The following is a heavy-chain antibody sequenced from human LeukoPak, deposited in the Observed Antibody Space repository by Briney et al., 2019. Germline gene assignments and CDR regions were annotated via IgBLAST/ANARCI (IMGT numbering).Heavy chain of an antibody. CDR2: ITSDGSST. V-gene: IGHV3-74*01. J-gene: IGHJ3*02. Sequence: GGSLRLSRAASGFTFNRFWMHWVRQAPGKGLVWVSRITSDGSSTNYADSVKGRFTISRDNAKNTLYLQMNSLRAEDTALYYCAREDVDITVATSGAFDIWGQGTMVTVSS. CDR1: GFTFNRFW. D-gene: IGHD6-19*01. CDR3: AREDVDITVATSGAFDI.